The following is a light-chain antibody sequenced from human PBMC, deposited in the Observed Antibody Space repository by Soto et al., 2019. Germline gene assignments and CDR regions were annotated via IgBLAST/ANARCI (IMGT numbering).Light chain of an antibody. CDR3: CSYTTSSTYV. CDR1: SSDVGAYNY. Sequence: QSALTQPASVSGSPGQSITISSTGTSSDVGAYNYVSWYQQHPGKAPKLMIYDVNNRPSGVSNRFSGSKSGNTASLTISGLEPEDEADYYWCSYTTSSTYVFGTGTKLTVL. CDR2: DVN. J-gene: IGLJ1*01. V-gene: IGLV2-14*03.